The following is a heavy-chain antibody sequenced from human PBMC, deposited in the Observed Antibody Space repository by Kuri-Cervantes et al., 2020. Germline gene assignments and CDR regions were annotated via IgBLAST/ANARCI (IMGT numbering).Heavy chain of an antibody. CDR3: ARDLEDYGDYEGGYFDY. D-gene: IGHD4-17*01. Sequence: GGSLRLSCAASGSTFSSYGMHWVRQAPGKGLEWVAVISYDGSNKYYADSVKGRFTISRDNSKNTLYLQMNSLRAEDTAVYYCARDLEDYGDYEGGYFDYWGQGTLVTVSS. V-gene: IGHV3-30*03. CDR2: ISYDGSNK. CDR1: GSTFSSYG. J-gene: IGHJ4*02.